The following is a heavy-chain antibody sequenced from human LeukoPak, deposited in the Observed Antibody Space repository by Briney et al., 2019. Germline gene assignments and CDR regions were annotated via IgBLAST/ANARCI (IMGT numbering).Heavy chain of an antibody. CDR1: GGSISSYY. J-gene: IGHJ3*02. CDR3: AREIGIAAAGTGDAFDI. D-gene: IGHD6-13*01. V-gene: IGHV4-59*01. CDR2: IYYSGST. Sequence: SETLSLTCTVSGGSISSYYWSWIRQPPGKGLEWIGYIYYSGSTNYNPPLKSRVTISVDTSKNQFSLKLSSVTAADTAVYYCAREIGIAAAGTGDAFDIWGQGTMVTVSS.